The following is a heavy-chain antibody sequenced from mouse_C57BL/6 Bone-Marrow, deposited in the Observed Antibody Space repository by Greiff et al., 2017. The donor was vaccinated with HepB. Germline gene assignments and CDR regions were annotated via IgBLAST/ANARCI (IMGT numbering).Heavy chain of an antibody. CDR2: IYPGSGNT. J-gene: IGHJ4*01. CDR1: GYTFTDYY. Sequence: VQLQQSGAELVRPGASVKLSCKASGYTFTDYYINWVKQRPGQGLEWIARIYPGSGNTYYNEKFKGKATLTAEKSSSTAYMQLSSLTSEDSAVYFCARAITTVVATDYYAMDYWGQGTSVTVSS. V-gene: IGHV1-76*01. CDR3: ARAITTVVATDYYAMDY. D-gene: IGHD1-1*01.